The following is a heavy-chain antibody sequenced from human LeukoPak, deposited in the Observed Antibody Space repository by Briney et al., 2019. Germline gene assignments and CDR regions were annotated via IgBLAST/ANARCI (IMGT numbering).Heavy chain of an antibody. J-gene: IGHJ4*02. V-gene: IGHV3-23*01. CDR1: GFTFSSYA. CDR3: AKGYSSNDY. CDR2: IGGSGTST. D-gene: IGHD6-13*01. Sequence: GGSLRLSCAASGFTFSSYAMSWVRQAPGKGLEWVSTIGGSGTSTYYADYVKGRLTISRDNSKNTLYLQMNSLRAEDTAVYYCAKGYSSNDYWGQGTLVTVSS.